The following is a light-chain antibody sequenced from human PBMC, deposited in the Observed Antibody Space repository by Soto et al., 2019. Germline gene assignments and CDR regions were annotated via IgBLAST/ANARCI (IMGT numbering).Light chain of an antibody. Sequence: DIPMTQSPSSLSASVGDRVTITCRASQGINNFVAGYQQKPGEVPKLLIYAASTLHSGVPSRFSGSGFGTDFVLTISSLEPEDVATYYCQKYDSVPLTFGGGTRVEIK. CDR1: QGINNF. CDR3: QKYDSVPLT. V-gene: IGKV1-27*01. CDR2: AAS. J-gene: IGKJ4*01.